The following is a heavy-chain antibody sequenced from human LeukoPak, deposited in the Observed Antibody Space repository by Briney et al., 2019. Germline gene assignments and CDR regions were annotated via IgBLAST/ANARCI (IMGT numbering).Heavy chain of an antibody. CDR1: GGSISSGSYY. J-gene: IGHJ3*02. CDR3: AREPRAFDI. V-gene: IGHV4-61*02. Sequence: SETLSLTCTVSGGSISSGSYYWSWIRQPAGKGLEWIGRIYTSGSTNYNPSLKSRVTITVDTSKNQFSLKLSSVTAADTAVYYCAREPRAFDIWGQGKMVTVSS. CDR2: IYTSGST.